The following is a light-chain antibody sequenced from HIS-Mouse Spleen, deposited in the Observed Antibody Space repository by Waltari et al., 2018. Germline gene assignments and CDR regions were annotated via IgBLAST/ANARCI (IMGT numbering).Light chain of an antibody. CDR3: YSAADNNLGV. CDR1: VLAKKY. J-gene: IGLJ3*02. V-gene: IGLV3-27*01. CDR2: KDS. Sequence: SYELTQPSSVSVSPGQTARITCSGDVLAKKYARWFQQKPGQASVLVIYKDSERPSGIPERFSGSSSGTTVTLTISGAQVEDEADYYCYSAADNNLGVFGGGTKLTVL.